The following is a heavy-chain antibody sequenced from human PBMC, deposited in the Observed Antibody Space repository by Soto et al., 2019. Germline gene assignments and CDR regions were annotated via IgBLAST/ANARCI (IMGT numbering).Heavy chain of an antibody. J-gene: IGHJ4*02. CDR1: GFTFSNAW. CDR3: VTGVLPPDY. Sequence: PGGSLRLSVAASGFTFSNAWINWVRQAPGKGLEWVGLIKKKSDGGTADYAAPVQGRFTISGDDSKYMMYLQMNSLKTEDTAVYYCVTGVLPPDYWGRGTLVTVSS. V-gene: IGHV3-15*01. CDR2: IKKKSDGGTA.